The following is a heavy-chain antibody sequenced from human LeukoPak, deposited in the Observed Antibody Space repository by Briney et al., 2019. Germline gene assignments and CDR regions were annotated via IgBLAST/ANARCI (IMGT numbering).Heavy chain of an antibody. D-gene: IGHD3-22*01. V-gene: IGHV3-74*01. J-gene: IGHJ1*01. CDR1: GFTFSSYW. CDR2: IKSDGST. Sequence: GGSLRLSCAASGFTFSSYWMHWVRQAPGRGPVWVSRIKSDGSTRYADSVKGRFTISRDNAKNTVSLQMTSLRAEDTGVYYCARAPSEIGGYYPEYFRHWGQGTLVIVSS. CDR3: ARAPSEIGGYYPEYFRH.